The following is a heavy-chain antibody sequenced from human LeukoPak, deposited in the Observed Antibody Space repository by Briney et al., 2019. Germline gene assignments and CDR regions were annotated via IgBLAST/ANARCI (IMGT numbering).Heavy chain of an antibody. CDR3: ARWGGPVMSALYYFAY. CDR1: GFSFSDYY. V-gene: IGHV3-11*01. CDR2: ISSSSTTI. Sequence: PGGSLRLSCAASGFSFSDYYMSWIRQAPGKGLEWVSYISSSSTTIYYADSVKGRFTISRDNAKNSLYLQMNSLRAEDTAVYYWARWGGPVMSALYYFAYGGQEPLVPVSS. J-gene: IGHJ4*02. D-gene: IGHD3/OR15-3a*01.